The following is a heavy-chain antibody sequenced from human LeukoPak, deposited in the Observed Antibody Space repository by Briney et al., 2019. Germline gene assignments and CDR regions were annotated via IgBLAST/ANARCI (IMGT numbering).Heavy chain of an antibody. J-gene: IGHJ4*02. D-gene: IGHD6-6*01. CDR3: ARDSSLTFDY. Sequence: GGSLRLSCAAYGFTFSSYAMHWVRQAPGKGLEWVAVISYDGSNKYYADSVKGRFTISRDNSKTTLYLQMNSLRAEDTAVYYCARDSSLTFDYWGQGTLVTVSS. CDR2: ISYDGSNK. CDR1: GFTFSSYA. V-gene: IGHV3-30-3*01.